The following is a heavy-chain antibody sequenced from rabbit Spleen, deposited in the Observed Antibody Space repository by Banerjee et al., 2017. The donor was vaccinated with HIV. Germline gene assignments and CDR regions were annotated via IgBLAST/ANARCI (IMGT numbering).Heavy chain of an antibody. CDR1: GFSFSDIYW. D-gene: IGHD1-1*01. CDR3: ARLGSGAFNL. J-gene: IGHJ4*01. Sequence: QSLEESGGGLVKPGASLTLTCTASGFSFSDIYWISWVRQAPGKGLEWIAYIYTAGGSTYYASWAKGRFTITRSTSLNTVTLQLNSLTAADTATYFCARLGSGAFNLWGPGTLVTVS. CDR2: IYTAGGST. V-gene: IGHV1S40*01.